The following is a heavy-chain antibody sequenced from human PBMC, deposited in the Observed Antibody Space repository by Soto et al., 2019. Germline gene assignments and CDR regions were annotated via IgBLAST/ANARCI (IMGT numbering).Heavy chain of an antibody. CDR2: ISSSSINI. V-gene: IGHV3-21*02. CDR1: GFTFSTCS. CDR3: ARDNGYDAATLDY. J-gene: IGHJ4*02. D-gene: IGHD5-12*01. Sequence: EVQLVESGGGLVKPGGSLRLSCAASGFTFSTCSMNWVRQAPGKGLEWVSSISSSSINIYYADSVKGRFTISRDNAKNSLYLQMNSLRADDTAGYYCARDNGYDAATLDYWGQGTLVTVSS.